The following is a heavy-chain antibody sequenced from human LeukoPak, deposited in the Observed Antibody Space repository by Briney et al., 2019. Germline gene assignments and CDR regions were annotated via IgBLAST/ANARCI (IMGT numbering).Heavy chain of an antibody. CDR1: GFTFSSYA. D-gene: IGHD2-2*01. CDR3: AKDYYSVVPAALFDY. Sequence: PGGSLRLSRAASGFTFSSYAMSWVRQAPGKGLEWVSAISGSGGSTYYADSVKGRFTISRDNSKNTLYLQMNSLRAEDTAVYYCAKDYYSVVPAALFDYWGQGTLVTVSS. CDR2: ISGSGGST. J-gene: IGHJ4*02. V-gene: IGHV3-23*01.